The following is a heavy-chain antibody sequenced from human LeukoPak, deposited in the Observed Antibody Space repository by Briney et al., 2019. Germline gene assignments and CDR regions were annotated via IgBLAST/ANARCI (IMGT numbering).Heavy chain of an antibody. D-gene: IGHD3-3*01. CDR3: ARGPGGWDFWSGYYPLDY. Sequence: GPVQVSCKASGYTFTGYYMHWVRQAPGQGHGWMGWINSNSGGTNYAQKFQGRVTMTRDTSISTAYMELSRPRCDDTAVYCFARGPGGWDFWSGYYPLDYLGQG. CDR1: GYTFTGYY. J-gene: IGHJ4*02. CDR2: INSNSGGT. V-gene: IGHV1-2*02.